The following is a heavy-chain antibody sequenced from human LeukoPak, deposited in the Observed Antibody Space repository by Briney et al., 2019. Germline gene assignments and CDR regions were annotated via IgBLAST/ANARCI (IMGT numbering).Heavy chain of an antibody. D-gene: IGHD2-8*02. CDR2: IYYSGST. CDR1: GGSVSSGRDY. V-gene: IGHV4-61*01. Sequence: SETLSLTCTVSGGSVSSGRDYWRWIRQPPGKGLEWVGNIYYSGSTNHNPSLKSRVVMSLDTSKNQFSLKLTSVTAADTAVYYCAREGCSGGSCYISGHWFDPWGQGTLVTVSS. CDR3: AREGCSGGSCYISGHWFDP. J-gene: IGHJ5*02.